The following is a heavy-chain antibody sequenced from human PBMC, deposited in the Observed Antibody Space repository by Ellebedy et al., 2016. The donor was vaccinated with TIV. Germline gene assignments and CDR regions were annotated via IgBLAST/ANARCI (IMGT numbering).Heavy chain of an antibody. J-gene: IGHJ6*02. CDR3: ARDPLSRHYYYYGMDV. Sequence: ASVKVSCXASGYTFTSYGISWVRQAPGQGLEWMGWISAYNGNTNYAQKLQGRVTMTTDTSTSTAYMELRSLRSDDTAVYYCARDPLSRHYYYYGMDVWGQGTTVTVSS. V-gene: IGHV1-18*01. CDR1: GYTFTSYG. D-gene: IGHD2-2*01. CDR2: ISAYNGNT.